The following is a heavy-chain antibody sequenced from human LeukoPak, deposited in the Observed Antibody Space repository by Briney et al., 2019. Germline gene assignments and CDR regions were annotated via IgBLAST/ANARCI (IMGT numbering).Heavy chain of an antibody. Sequence: GGSLRLSXAASGFTFSSYSMSWVRQAPGKGLEWVSAITDSGYSTYYADSVKGRFAISRDNSKSTLYLQMNSLRAEDTAVYYCAKLTTVDTAMVSYNWGQGTLVTVSS. CDR3: AKLTTVDTAMVSYN. J-gene: IGHJ4*02. V-gene: IGHV3-23*01. CDR2: ITDSGYST. CDR1: GFTFSSYS. D-gene: IGHD5-18*01.